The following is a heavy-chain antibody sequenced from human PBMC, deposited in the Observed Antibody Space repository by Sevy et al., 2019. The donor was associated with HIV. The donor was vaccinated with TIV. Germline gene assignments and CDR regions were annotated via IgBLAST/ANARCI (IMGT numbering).Heavy chain of an antibody. Sequence: GGSLRLSCAASGLTFSSHAMHWVRQAPGKGLEWVAVISSAGSNKYYADSVKGGFTISRDNPKITLYLQMNSLRHEDTDVYYCTRDAGYSIAWSPSDYWGQGTLVTVSS. CDR2: ISSAGSNK. J-gene: IGHJ4*02. CDR1: GLTFSSHA. V-gene: IGHV3-30-3*01. D-gene: IGHD6-19*01. CDR3: TRDAGYSIAWSPSDY.